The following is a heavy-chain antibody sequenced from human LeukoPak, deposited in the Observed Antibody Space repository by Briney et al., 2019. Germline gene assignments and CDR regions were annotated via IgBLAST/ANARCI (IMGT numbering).Heavy chain of an antibody. CDR3: ARGSSYCSSTSCYPTNWFDP. J-gene: IGHJ5*02. D-gene: IGHD2-2*01. Sequence: SETLSLTCTVSGGSISSGGYYWSWIRQLPGKGLEWTGYIYYGGSTYYNPSLKSRVTISVETSKNQFSLKLSSVTAADTAVYYCARGSSYCSSTSCYPTNWFDPWGQGTLVTVSS. CDR2: IYYGGST. V-gene: IGHV4-31*03. CDR1: GGSISSGGYY.